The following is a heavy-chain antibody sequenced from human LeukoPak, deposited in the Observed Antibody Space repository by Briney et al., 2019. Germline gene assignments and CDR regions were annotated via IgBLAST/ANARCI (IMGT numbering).Heavy chain of an antibody. D-gene: IGHD5-18*01. J-gene: IGHJ6*03. V-gene: IGHV1-46*01. CDR2: INPSGGST. CDR1: GYTFTSYY. CDR3: ARDRYSYGLGPSYYYMDV. Sequence: ASVKVSCKASGYTFTSYYMHWVRQAPGQGLEWMEIINPSGGSTSYAQKFQGRVTMTRDMSTSTVYMELSSLRSEDTAVYYCARDRYSYGLGPSYYYMDVWGKGTTVTVSS.